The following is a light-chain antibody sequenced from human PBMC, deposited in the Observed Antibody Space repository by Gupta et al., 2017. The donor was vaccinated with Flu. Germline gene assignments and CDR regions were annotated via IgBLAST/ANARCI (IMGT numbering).Light chain of an antibody. CDR2: DAS. CDR1: HYITNF. Sequence: DIQMTQSPSSLSASVGDRVTITCQASHYITNFLSWYQQKPGEAPKLLIYDASGLETGVPSRFSGSGSGTHFTFTISILHPEDFATYYCQQDARLPLTFGGGTKVESK. CDR3: QQDARLPLT. V-gene: IGKV1-33*01. J-gene: IGKJ4*01.